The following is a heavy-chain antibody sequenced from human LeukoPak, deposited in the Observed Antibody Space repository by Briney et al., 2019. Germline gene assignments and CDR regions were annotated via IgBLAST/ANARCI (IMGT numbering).Heavy chain of an antibody. Sequence: GGSLRLSCAASGFTFTTYAMNWVRQAPGKGLEWVSAISPSGRTTDYVDSVKGRFTISRDNSKNTLYLQMNSLRAEDTAVYYCARDLYRIVVVPHYFDYWGQGTLVTVSS. CDR2: ISPSGRTT. J-gene: IGHJ4*02. CDR3: ARDLYRIVVVPHYFDY. CDR1: GFTFTTYA. D-gene: IGHD3-22*01. V-gene: IGHV3-23*01.